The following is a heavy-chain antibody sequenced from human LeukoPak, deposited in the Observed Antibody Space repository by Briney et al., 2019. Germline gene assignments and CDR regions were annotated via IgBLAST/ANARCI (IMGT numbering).Heavy chain of an antibody. CDR3: ARAWKGYYFDY. D-gene: IGHD1-1*01. J-gene: IGHJ4*02. CDR2: ISNTGSTT. Sequence: GGSLRLSCAASGFTFTDNYMIWIRQAPGKGLEWVSYISNTGSTTYYADPVKGRFTISRDNAKNSLYLQMNSLRAEDTAVYYCARAWKGYYFDYWGQGTLVTVSS. V-gene: IGHV3-11*04. CDR1: GFTFTDNY.